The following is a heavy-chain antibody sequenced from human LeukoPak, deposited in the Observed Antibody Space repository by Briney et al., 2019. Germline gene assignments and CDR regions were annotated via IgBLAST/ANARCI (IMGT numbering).Heavy chain of an antibody. CDR1: GFTFSSYS. CDR2: ISSSSSYI. V-gene: IGHV3-21*01. D-gene: IGHD3-9*01. CDR3: ARGGLPHGILTGYLTPFDY. J-gene: IGHJ4*02. Sequence: GGSLRLSCAAPGFTFSSYSMNWVRQAPGKGLEWVSSISSSSSYIYYADSVKGRFTISRDNAKSSLYLQMNSLRAEDTAVYYCARGGLPHGILTGYLTPFDYWGQGTLVTVSS.